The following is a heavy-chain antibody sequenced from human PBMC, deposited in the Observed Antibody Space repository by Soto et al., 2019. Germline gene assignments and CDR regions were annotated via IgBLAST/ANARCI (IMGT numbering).Heavy chain of an antibody. CDR1: GGSFSGYY. D-gene: IGHD3-22*01. CDR3: ARGITMIVVQRGAPDKYYFDS. CDR2: VNHSGST. J-gene: IGHJ4*02. V-gene: IGHV4-34*01. Sequence: QVQLQQWGAGLLKPSETLSLTCAVYGGSFSGYYWSWIRQPPGKGLEWIGEVNHSGSTNYNPSLKSRVTISVDTSKNQFSLKLSSLTAADTAVYYCARGITMIVVQRGAPDKYYFDSWGQGTVVTVSS.